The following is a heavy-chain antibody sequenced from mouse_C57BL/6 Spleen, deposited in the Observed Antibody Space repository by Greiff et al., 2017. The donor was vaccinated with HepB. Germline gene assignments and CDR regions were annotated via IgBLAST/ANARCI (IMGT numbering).Heavy chain of an antibody. CDR2: ISSGGDYI. V-gene: IGHV5-9-1*02. J-gene: IGHJ3*01. D-gene: IGHD2-2*01. CDR1: GFTFSSYA. Sequence: EVQVVESGEGLVKPGGSLKLSCAASGFTFSSYAMSWVRQTPEKRLEWVAYISSGGDYIYYADTVKGRFTISRDNARNTLYLQMSSLKSEDTAMYYCTRESRALDIYYGYAWFAYWGQGTLVTVSA. CDR3: TRESRALDIYYGYAWFAY.